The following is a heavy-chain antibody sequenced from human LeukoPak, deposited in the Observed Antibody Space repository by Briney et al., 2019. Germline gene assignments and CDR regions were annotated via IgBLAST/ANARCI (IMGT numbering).Heavy chain of an antibody. V-gene: IGHV4-61*01. CDR2: IYYSGST. D-gene: IGHD2-2*01. J-gene: IGHJ6*04. CDR1: GGSVSSGSYY. CDR3: AVGGYCSSTSCYVPQYGMDV. Sequence: PSETLSLTCTVSGGSVSSGSYYWSWIRQPPGTGLEWLGYIYYSGSTNYNPSLKSRVTISVDTSKNQFSLKVSSVTAADTAVYYCAVGGYCSSTSCYVPQYGMDVWGKGTTITVS.